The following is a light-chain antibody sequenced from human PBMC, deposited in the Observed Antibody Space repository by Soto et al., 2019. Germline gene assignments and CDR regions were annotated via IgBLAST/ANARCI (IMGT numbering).Light chain of an antibody. V-gene: IGKV1-5*03. J-gene: IGKJ1*01. CDR1: RSISSW. CDR3: QQYNSFWT. CDR2: KAS. Sequence: DIQMTQSPSTLSASVGDRVTITCRASRSISSWLAWYQQKPGKAPELVIYKASSLGSGVPSRFSGSGYGTEFTLTISSLQPDDFATYYCQQYNSFWTFGRGTRVDIK.